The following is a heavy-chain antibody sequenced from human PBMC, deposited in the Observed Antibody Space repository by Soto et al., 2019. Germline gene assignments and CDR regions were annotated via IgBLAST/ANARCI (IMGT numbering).Heavy chain of an antibody. CDR1: GGSFSGYY. D-gene: IGHD3-22*01. CDR2: INHSGST. V-gene: IGHV4-34*01. CDR3: ARGQDSSGYWSD. J-gene: IGHJ4*02. Sequence: QVQLQQWGAGLLKPSETLSLTCAVYGGSFSGYYWSWIRQPPGKGLEWIGEINHSGSTNYNPSLKSRVTISVDTSKNQCSLKLSSVTAADTAVYYCARGQDSSGYWSDWGQGTLVTVSS.